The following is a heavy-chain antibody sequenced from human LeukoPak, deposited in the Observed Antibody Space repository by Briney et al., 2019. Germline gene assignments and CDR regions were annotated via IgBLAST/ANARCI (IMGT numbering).Heavy chain of an antibody. CDR1: GFTFTSSA. CDR2: IVVGSGNT. J-gene: IGHJ3*02. V-gene: IGHV1-58*02. D-gene: IGHD3-10*01. CDR3: AASRETLLWFGELSNDAFDI. Sequence: GTSVKVSCKASGFTFTSSAMQWVRQARGQRLEWIGWIVVGSGNTKYAQKFQERVTITRDMSTSTAYMELSSLRSEDTAVYYCAASRETLLWFGELSNDAFDIWGQGTMVTVSS.